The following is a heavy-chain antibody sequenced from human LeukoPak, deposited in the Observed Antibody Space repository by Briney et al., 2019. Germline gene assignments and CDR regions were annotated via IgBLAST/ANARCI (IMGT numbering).Heavy chain of an antibody. Sequence: PSETLSLTCTVSGGSISSSSYYWGWIRQPPGTGLELLGRIYYTRITYYNPSLKSLVTISVDTSKNQFSLKLSSVTAADTAVYYCARQGIPYDFWSGYYSYWGQGTLVTVSS. J-gene: IGHJ4*02. CDR1: GGSISSSSYY. CDR2: IYYTRIT. V-gene: IGHV4-39*01. CDR3: ARQGIPYDFWSGYYSY. D-gene: IGHD3-3*01.